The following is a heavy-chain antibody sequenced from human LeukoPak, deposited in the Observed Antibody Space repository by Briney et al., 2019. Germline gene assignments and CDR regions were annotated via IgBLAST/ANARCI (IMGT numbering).Heavy chain of an antibody. D-gene: IGHD6-13*01. CDR1: GYTLTELS. CDR3: ATDRAAAGTWRRKYYYYYGMDV. Sequence: ASVKVSCKVSGYTLTELSMHWVRQAPGKGLEWMGGFDPEDGETIYAQKFQGRVTMTEDTSTDTAYMELSSLRSEDTAVYYCATDRAAAGTWRRKYYYYYGMDVWGQGTLVTVSS. CDR2: FDPEDGET. V-gene: IGHV1-24*01. J-gene: IGHJ6*02.